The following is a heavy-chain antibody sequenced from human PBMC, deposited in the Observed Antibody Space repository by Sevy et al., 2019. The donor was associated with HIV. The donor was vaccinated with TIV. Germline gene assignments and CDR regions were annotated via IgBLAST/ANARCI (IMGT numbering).Heavy chain of an antibody. Sequence: GGSLRLSCEASGFTFSPYWMTWVRQAPGKGLEGVANIRPDGSDKYYVDSVKGRFTISRDNAKNSLYLQMNSLRAEDTAMYYCARGVGLDRWGQGALVTVSS. CDR3: ARGVGLDR. V-gene: IGHV3-7*01. J-gene: IGHJ5*02. CDR2: IRPDGSDK. D-gene: IGHD1-26*01. CDR1: GFTFSPYW.